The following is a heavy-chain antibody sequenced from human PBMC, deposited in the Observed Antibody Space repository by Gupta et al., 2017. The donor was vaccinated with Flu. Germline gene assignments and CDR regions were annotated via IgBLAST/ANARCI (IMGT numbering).Heavy chain of an antibody. J-gene: IGHJ4*02. CDR2: MSVSSGAT. Sequence: AAGIAFSNDGVSGVRQGPGKGLEGVSSMSVSSGATYYADAGQGRCTISSDNTKSTRVLQMSSQRAEDTALYYCASIDEVGYWGQGTLVTVSS. V-gene: IGHV3-23*01. CDR3: ASIDEVGY. CDR1: GIAFSNDG.